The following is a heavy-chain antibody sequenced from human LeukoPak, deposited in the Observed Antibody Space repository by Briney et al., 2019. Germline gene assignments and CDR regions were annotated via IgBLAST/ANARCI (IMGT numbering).Heavy chain of an antibody. CDR3: ARVIGGAADY. CDR1: GFTFSDYY. J-gene: IGHJ4*02. D-gene: IGHD1-26*01. V-gene: IGHV3-11*01. CDR2: ISSSGSTI. Sequence: AGGSLRLSCAASGFTFSDYYMSWIRQAPGKWLGLVSYISSSGSTIYYADSVKGRFTISRDNAKNSLYLQMNSQRAEGTAVYYCARVIGGAADYWGQGTLVTVSS.